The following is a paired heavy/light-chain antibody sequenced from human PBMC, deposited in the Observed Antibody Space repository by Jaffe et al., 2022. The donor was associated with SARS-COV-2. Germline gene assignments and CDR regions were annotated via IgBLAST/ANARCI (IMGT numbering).Heavy chain of an antibody. CDR2: ISDSGSDT. V-gene: IGHV3-23*01. CDR3: VRDLNGGKPKGPFDS. Sequence: EMQLLESGGGLVQPGGSLRLSCAASGFTFSSSAMSWVRQTPGKGLEWVSAISDSGSDTYYVDSVKGRFTISRDNSRNTLYVQMNSLRAEDTAVYYCVRDLNGGKPKGPFDSWGQGTLVTVSS. D-gene: IGHD4-17*01. CDR1: GFTFSSSA. J-gene: IGHJ4*02.
Light chain of an antibody. CDR2: KAS. CDR3: QQNHYYST. Sequence: DIQMTQSPSTLSASVGDRVTITCRASQSISSWLAWYQQKPGEAPKLLIYKASTLESGVPSRFSGSGSGTEFTLTITSLQPDDFATYYCQQNHYYSTFGGGTKVEIK. J-gene: IGKJ4*01. CDR1: QSISSW. V-gene: IGKV1-5*03.